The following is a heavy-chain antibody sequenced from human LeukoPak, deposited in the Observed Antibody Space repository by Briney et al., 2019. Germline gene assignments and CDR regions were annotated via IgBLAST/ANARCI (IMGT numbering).Heavy chain of an antibody. Sequence: SQTLSLTCTVSGVSFSSGDYYWSWIRQPPGTVLVGIGYVYDSGSTYSSPHLRNRVTLSVDTSKNQFSLKLSSVTAADTAVYYCARAHGSPSVRLFDSWGQGTLVTVSS. CDR3: ARAHGSPSVRLFDS. J-gene: IGHJ4*02. D-gene: IGHD3-10*01. CDR2: VYDSGST. CDR1: GVSFSSGDYY. V-gene: IGHV4-30-4*08.